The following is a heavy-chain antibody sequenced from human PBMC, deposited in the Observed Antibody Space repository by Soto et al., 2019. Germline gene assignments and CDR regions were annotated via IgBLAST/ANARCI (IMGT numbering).Heavy chain of an antibody. J-gene: IGHJ4*02. CDR1: GYPFTTYA. V-gene: IGHV1-3*01. D-gene: IGHD3-22*01. Sequence: GASVKVSCKASGYPFTTYAMTWVRQAPGQRLEWMGWINSVNGNTKYSQKFQGRVTITRDTSATTAYMELSSLRSEDTAVYYCAIVTYYYDSSHFDYSGQGTLVIVSS. CDR2: INSVNGNT. CDR3: AIVTYYYDSSHFDY.